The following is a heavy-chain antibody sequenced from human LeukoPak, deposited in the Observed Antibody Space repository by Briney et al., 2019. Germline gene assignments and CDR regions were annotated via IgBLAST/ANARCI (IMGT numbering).Heavy chain of an antibody. CDR2: VHLDNGNT. V-gene: IGHV1-8*01. CDR1: GYPFTKWE. J-gene: IGHJ5*02. Sequence: GASVKVPCKTSGYPFTKWEINWVRQAAGQGLEWLGWVHLDNGNTYYAQRFRGRVTMSRDTSTTTAYMELSGLRSNDTAVYFCATGPRNDPWGQGTLVTVSS. CDR3: ATGPRNDP. D-gene: IGHD1-14*01.